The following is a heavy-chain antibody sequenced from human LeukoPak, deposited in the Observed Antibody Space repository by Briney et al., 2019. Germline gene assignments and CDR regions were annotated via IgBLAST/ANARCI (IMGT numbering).Heavy chain of an antibody. D-gene: IGHD6-19*01. CDR2: IFYSGST. V-gene: IGHV4-39*01. CDR3: ARQGYISGQGFRNNWFDP. CDR1: GGSISSSGFY. Sequence: SETLSLTCTVSGGSISSSGFYWGWIRQPPGKGLEWIGTIFYSGSTYYNPSLRSRVTMSVDTSKNQFSLRLSSVTAADTAVYYCARQGYISGQGFRNNWFDPWGQGSLVTVSS. J-gene: IGHJ5*02.